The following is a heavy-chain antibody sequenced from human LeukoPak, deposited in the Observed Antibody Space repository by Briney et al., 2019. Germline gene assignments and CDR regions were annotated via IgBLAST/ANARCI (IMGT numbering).Heavy chain of an antibody. V-gene: IGHV3-33*01. J-gene: IGHJ6*02. CDR3: ARVQSAYYYYYGMDV. Sequence: GGSLRLSCAASGFTFSSYGMHWVRQAPGKGLEWVAVIWYDGSNKYYADPVKGRFTISRDNSKNTLYLQMNSLRAEDTAVYYCARVQSAYYYYYGMDVWGQGTTVTVSS. CDR1: GFTFSSYG. CDR2: IWYDGSNK.